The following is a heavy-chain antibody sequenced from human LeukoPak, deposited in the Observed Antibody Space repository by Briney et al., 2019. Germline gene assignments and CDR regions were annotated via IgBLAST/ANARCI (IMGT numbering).Heavy chain of an antibody. Sequence: GGSLRLSSAASGFTFSSYAMSWVRQAPGKGLEWVAFIRYDGSNKYYADSVKGRFTISRDNAKNSLYLQMNSLRAEDTAVYYCARDSSKYSYGNDAFDIWGQGTMVTVSS. CDR3: ARDSSKYSYGNDAFDI. J-gene: IGHJ3*02. CDR1: GFTFSSYA. D-gene: IGHD5-18*01. V-gene: IGHV3-30*02. CDR2: IRYDGSNK.